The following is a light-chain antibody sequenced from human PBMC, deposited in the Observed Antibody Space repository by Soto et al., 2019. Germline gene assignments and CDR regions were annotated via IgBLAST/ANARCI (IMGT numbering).Light chain of an antibody. CDR3: QTWGSGIVV. Sequence: QLVLTQSPSASASLGASVKLTCTLSSGHSNYAIAWHQQQSEKGPRYLMKLNSDGSHSKGDGIPDRFSGSSSGAERYLTISSFQSEDEADYYCQTWGSGIVVFGGGTKLDRP. CDR1: SGHSNYA. CDR2: LNSDGSH. J-gene: IGLJ2*01. V-gene: IGLV4-69*02.